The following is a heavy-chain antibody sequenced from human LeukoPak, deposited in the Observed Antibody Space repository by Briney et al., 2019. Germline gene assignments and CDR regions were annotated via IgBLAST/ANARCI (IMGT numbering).Heavy chain of an antibody. CDR2: ISGSGDST. V-gene: IGHV3-23*01. J-gene: IGHJ4*02. D-gene: IGHD6-13*01. Sequence: GGSLRLSCAASGFTFSSYSMNWVRQAPGKGLEWVSAISGSGDSTYYGDSVKGRFTTSRDNSKNTLYLQMNSLRAEDTAVYYCAKTRPLDSSSWSHGDYWGQGTLVTVSS. CDR1: GFTFSSYS. CDR3: AKTRPLDSSSWSHGDY.